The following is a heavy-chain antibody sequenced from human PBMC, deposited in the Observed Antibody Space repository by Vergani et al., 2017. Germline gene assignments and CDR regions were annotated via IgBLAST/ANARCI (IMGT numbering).Heavy chain of an antibody. Sequence: QVHLVESGGGVVQPGGSLRLSCAASGFIFNYYGINWVRQAPGKGLEWVSFIRSDGGSEMYADSVRGRFTISRGNSKNTVSLEMLSLRTEDTAVYYCAKGHSXQIGSPHDYYFDYWGQGTLVTVSS. J-gene: IGHJ4*02. CDR3: AKGHSXQIGSPHDYYFDY. CDR2: IRSDGGSE. V-gene: IGHV3-30*02. CDR1: GFIFNYYG. D-gene: IGHD1-26*01.